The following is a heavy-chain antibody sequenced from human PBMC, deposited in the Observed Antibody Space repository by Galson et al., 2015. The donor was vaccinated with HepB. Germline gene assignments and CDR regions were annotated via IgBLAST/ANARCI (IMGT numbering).Heavy chain of an antibody. Sequence: SGAEVKKPGESLKISCTASGYSFTNYWICWVRQMPGKGLEWLGIIYPDDSDTRYNPSFQGQVTISADRSISTAYLQWSRLKTSDTAMYYCASNILTGYDFDYWGQGTLVTVSS. CDR3: ASNILTGYDFDY. CDR2: IYPDDSDT. CDR1: GYSFTNYW. V-gene: IGHV5-51*01. D-gene: IGHD3-9*01. J-gene: IGHJ4*02.